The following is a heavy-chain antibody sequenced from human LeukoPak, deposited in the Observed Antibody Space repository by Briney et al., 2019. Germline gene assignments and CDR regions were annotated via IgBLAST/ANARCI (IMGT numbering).Heavy chain of an antibody. Sequence: PGGSLRLSCAASGFTFSSYAMSWVRQAPGKGLEWVSAITSGGSTYYADSVKGRFTISRDNSKNTLYLQMNSLRAEDTAVYYCAKAYYYDSSGYGLFDYWGQGTLVTVSS. CDR3: AKAYYYDSSGYGLFDY. V-gene: IGHV3-23*01. J-gene: IGHJ4*02. CDR2: ITSGGST. CDR1: GFTFSSYA. D-gene: IGHD3-22*01.